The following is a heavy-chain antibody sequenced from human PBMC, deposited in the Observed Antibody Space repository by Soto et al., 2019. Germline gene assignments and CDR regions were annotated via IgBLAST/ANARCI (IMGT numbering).Heavy chain of an antibody. J-gene: IGHJ4*02. Sequence: PSETLSLTCTVSGGSISSYYWSWIRQPPGKGLEWIGYIYYSGSTNYNPSLKSRVTISVDTSKNQFSLKLSSVTAADTAVYYCATGGAAAGKHYYFDYWGQGTLVTVPS. CDR1: GGSISSYY. D-gene: IGHD6-13*01. CDR3: ATGGAAAGKHYYFDY. CDR2: IYYSGST. V-gene: IGHV4-59*08.